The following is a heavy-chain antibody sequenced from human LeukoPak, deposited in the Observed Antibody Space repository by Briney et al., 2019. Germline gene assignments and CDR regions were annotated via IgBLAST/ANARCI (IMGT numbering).Heavy chain of an antibody. CDR3: ARGFNSGSYYFDY. Sequence: ASVTVSCKASGYTFSSYGISWVRQAPGQGLEWMGWISAYNGNTNYAQNLQGRVTMTRDMSTSTVYMELSSLRSEDTAVYYCARGFNSGSYYFDYWGQGTLVTVSS. CDR2: ISAYNGNT. J-gene: IGHJ4*02. CDR1: GYTFSSYG. V-gene: IGHV1-18*01. D-gene: IGHD1-26*01.